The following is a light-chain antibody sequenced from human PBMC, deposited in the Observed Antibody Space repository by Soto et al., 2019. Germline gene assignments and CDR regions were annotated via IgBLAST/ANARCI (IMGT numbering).Light chain of an antibody. V-gene: IGKV3-15*01. CDR3: QQYNNWLRT. Sequence: EIVMTQSPATLSVSPGERATLSCRASQSVSSNLAGYQQKPGQAPSLLIYGASTRATGIPTRFSGSGSGTEFSLTTSSLQSVEFEVYHCQQYNNWLRTFGQGTKVEI. CDR2: GAS. CDR1: QSVSSN. J-gene: IGKJ1*01.